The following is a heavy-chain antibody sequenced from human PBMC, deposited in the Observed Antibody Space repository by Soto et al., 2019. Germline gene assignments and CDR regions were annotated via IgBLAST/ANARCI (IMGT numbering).Heavy chain of an antibody. CDR1: GFTFDQYT. V-gene: IGHV3-9*01. D-gene: IGHD3-16*01. CDR2: ITWHSGTI. CDR3: AKDMITFGVFNYYYMDV. Sequence: EVQLVESGGGLVQPGRSLRLACAASGFTFDQYTMHWVRQAPGTGLEWVSSITWHSGTIGYADSVKGRFTISRDNAKNPLYLQMNSLRGEDTALYYCAKDMITFGVFNYYYMDVWGNATEVTVSS. J-gene: IGHJ6*03.